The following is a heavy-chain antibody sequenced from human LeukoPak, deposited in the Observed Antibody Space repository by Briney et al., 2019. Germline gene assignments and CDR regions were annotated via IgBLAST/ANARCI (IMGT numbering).Heavy chain of an antibody. Sequence: SETLSLTCTVSGGSISSSSYHWGWIRQPPGKGLEWIGSIYYSGSTYYNPSLKSRVTISVDTSKNQFSLKLSSVTAADTAVYYCARSSAVARSPQMKWGQGTLVTVSS. V-gene: IGHV4-39*01. CDR3: ARSSAVARSPQMK. J-gene: IGHJ4*02. D-gene: IGHD3-10*01. CDR1: GGSISSSSYH. CDR2: IYYSGST.